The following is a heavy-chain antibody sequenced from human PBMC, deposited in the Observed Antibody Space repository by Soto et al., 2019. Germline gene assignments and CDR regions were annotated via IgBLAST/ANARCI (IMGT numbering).Heavy chain of an antibody. CDR3: AHSGSSWRISGMDV. CDR2: IYWDDDK. V-gene: IGHV2-5*02. D-gene: IGHD6-13*01. CDR1: GFSLSTSGVG. Sequence: QITLKESGPPLVKPTQTLTLTCTFSGFSLSTSGVGVGWIRQPPGKALEWLALIYWDDDKRYSPSLKSRLTITKDTSKNQVVLTMTNMDPVDTATYYCAHSGSSWRISGMDVWGQGTTVTVSS. J-gene: IGHJ6*02.